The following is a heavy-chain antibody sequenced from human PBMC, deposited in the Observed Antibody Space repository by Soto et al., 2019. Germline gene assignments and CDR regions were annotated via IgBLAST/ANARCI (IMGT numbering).Heavy chain of an antibody. CDR1: GGSFSGYY. CDR3: ARGSVVVVPAAYNWFDP. D-gene: IGHD2-2*01. CDR2: INHSGST. V-gene: IGHV4-34*01. J-gene: IGHJ5*02. Sequence: PSETMSLTSAVYGGSFSGYYWSWIRQPPGKGLEWIGEINHSGSTSYNPSLKSRVTISVDTSKNQFSLKLSSVTAADTAVYYCARGSVVVVPAAYNWFDPWGQGTLVTVSS.